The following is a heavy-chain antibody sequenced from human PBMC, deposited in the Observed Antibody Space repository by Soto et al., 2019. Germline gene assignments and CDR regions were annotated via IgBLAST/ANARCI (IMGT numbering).Heavy chain of an antibody. Sequence: SVKVSCKASGGTFSSYAISWVRQAPGQGLEWMGGIIPIFGTANYAQKFQGRVTITADESTSTAYMELRSLRSDDTAVYYCARADRRIFGVVIIRSGMDVWGQGTTVTVSS. D-gene: IGHD3-3*01. V-gene: IGHV1-69*13. J-gene: IGHJ6*02. CDR3: ARADRRIFGVVIIRSGMDV. CDR1: GGTFSSYA. CDR2: IIPIFGTA.